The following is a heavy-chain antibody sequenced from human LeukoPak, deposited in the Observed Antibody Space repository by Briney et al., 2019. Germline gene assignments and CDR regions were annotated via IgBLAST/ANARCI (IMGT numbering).Heavy chain of an antibody. J-gene: IGHJ4*02. V-gene: IGHV4-30-4*08. CDR1: GGSISSGDYY. D-gene: IGHD4-17*01. CDR2: IYYSGST. CDR3: ARDYGERGFDY. Sequence: SEPLSLTCTVSGGSISSGDYYWSWIRQPPGKGLEWIGYIYYSGSTYYNPSLKSRVTISVDTSKNQFSLKLSSVTAADTAVYYCARDYGERGFDYWGQGTLVTVSS.